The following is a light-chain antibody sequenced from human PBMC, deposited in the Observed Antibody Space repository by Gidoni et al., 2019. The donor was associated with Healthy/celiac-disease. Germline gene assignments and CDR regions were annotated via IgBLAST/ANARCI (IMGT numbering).Light chain of an antibody. J-gene: IGKJ2*04. CDR2: AAS. CDR1: PSISSY. V-gene: IGKV1-39*01. Sequence: DIQMTQSPSSLSASVGDRVTITCRASPSISSYLNWYQQKPGKAPKLLIYAASSLQSGVPSRFSGSGSGTDFTLTISSLQPEDFATYYCQQSYSTPMCSFGQGTKLEIK. CDR3: QQSYSTPMCS.